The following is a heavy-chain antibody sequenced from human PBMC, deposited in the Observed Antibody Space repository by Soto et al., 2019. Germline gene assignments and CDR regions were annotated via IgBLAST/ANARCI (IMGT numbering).Heavy chain of an antibody. V-gene: IGHV1-69*13. CDR2: IIPIFGTA. CDR1: GGTFSSYA. J-gene: IGHJ3*02. D-gene: IGHD5-12*01. CDR3: ARDLPLSVVANDAFDI. Sequence: WASVKVSCKASGGTFSSYAISWVRQAPGQGLEWMGGIIPIFGTANYAQKFQGRVTITADESTSTAYMELSSLRSEDTAVYYCARDLPLSVVANDAFDIWGQGTMVTVSS.